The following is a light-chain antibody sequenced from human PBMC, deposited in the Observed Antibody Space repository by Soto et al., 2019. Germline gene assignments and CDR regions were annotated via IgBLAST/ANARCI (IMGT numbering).Light chain of an antibody. Sequence: QSALTQPRSVSGSPGQSVTISCTGTSNDVGGYNYVSWYQQHPGKAPKLLISDVNKRPSGVPDRFSGPKSGNTASLSISGLQAEDEADYYCCSYAGSYTLVFGGGTKLTVL. CDR2: DVN. CDR3: CSYAGSYTLV. V-gene: IGLV2-11*01. J-gene: IGLJ3*02. CDR1: SNDVGGYNY.